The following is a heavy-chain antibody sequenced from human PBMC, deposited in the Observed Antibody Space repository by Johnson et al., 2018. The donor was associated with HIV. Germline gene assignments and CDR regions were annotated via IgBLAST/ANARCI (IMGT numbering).Heavy chain of an antibody. CDR2: IRSKAYGGTT. V-gene: IGHV3-49*03. CDR3: ARDRAWYSTTWSGAFDI. D-gene: IGHD6-13*01. Sequence: VQLVESGGGLMQPGRSLRLSCVASGFSFGDYTLNWLRQPPGKGLEWVGFIRSKAYGGTTHFAASVKGRFIISRDDSNSIAYLQMNSLKTEDTAVYYCARDRAWYSTTWSGAFDIWGQGTMVTVSS. CDR1: GFSFGDYT. J-gene: IGHJ3*02.